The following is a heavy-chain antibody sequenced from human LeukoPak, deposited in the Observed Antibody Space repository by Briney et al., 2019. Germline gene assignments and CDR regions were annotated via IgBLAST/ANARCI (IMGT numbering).Heavy chain of an antibody. V-gene: IGHV3-48*02. CDR2: ISTSSSTI. CDR1: GFTFSGYA. D-gene: IGHD3-22*01. J-gene: IGHJ4*02. Sequence: GGSLRLSCAASGFTFSGYAMSWVRQAPGKGLEWVSYISTSSSTIYYADSVKGRFTISRDNAKNSLYLQMNSLRDEDTAVYYCAANYYDLGYWGQGILVTVSS. CDR3: AANYYDLGY.